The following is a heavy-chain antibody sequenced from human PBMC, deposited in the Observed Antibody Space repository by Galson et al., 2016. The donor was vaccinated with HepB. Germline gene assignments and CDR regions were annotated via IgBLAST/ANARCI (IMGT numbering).Heavy chain of an antibody. D-gene: IGHD6-19*01. CDR3: ARDLIGAVAGTGEAFDI. J-gene: IGHJ3*02. CDR2: IYYDGSNE. V-gene: IGHV3-33*01. Sequence: SLRLSCAASGFTFSSYGVHWVRQAPGKGLEWVALIYYDGSNEYYADSVKGRFTISRDNSKNTLFLQMNSLRAEDTAVYYCARDLIGAVAGTGEAFDIWGQGTMVTVSS. CDR1: GFTFSSYG.